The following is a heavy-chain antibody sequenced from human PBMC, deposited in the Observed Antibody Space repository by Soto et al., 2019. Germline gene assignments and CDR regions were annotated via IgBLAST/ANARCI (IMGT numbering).Heavy chain of an antibody. CDR2: IYHSGST. CDR1: GGSISSINW. D-gene: IGHD2-8*01. J-gene: IGHJ4*02. CDR3: AREDRRRWHHNAD. Sequence: SETLSLTCAVSGGSISSINWWRWVRQPPGKGLEWIGEIYHSGSTNYNPSLKSRVTISVDKSKNQFSLKLSSVTAADTAVYYCAREDRRRWHHNADWGQGTLVTGSS. V-gene: IGHV4-4*02.